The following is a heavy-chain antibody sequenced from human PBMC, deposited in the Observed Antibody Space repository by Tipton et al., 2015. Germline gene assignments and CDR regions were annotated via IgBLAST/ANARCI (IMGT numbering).Heavy chain of an antibody. V-gene: IGHV4-59*01. Sequence: TLSLTCTVSDGSISSYYWSWIRQSPGKGLEWIGYISYSGSTHYNPSLKRRVTISLDTSKNQFSLTLNSVTAADTAVYYCARDLEHGMDVWGQGTTVTVSS. CDR2: ISYSGST. CDR1: DGSISSYY. D-gene: IGHD5-24*01. J-gene: IGHJ6*02. CDR3: ARDLEHGMDV.